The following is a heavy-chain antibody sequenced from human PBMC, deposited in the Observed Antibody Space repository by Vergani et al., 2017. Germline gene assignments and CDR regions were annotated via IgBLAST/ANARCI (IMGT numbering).Heavy chain of an antibody. Sequence: QVQLVQSGAEVKKPGASVRVSCKGYGYFFSGYFMHWVRQAPGQGLEWMGWINSKSGATNSAQKFQGRVTLTRDTTISTAYMELSSLTSDDTAVYYCARGQWLPTLSFDYWGQGTLVTVSS. CDR3: ARGQWLPTLSFDY. CDR1: GYFFSGYF. D-gene: IGHD6-19*01. J-gene: IGHJ4*02. V-gene: IGHV1-2*02. CDR2: INSKSGAT.